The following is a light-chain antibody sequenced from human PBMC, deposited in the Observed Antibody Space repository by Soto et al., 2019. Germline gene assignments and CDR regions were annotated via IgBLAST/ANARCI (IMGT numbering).Light chain of an antibody. CDR1: SSDVGGYNY. V-gene: IGLV2-14*01. CDR2: DVS. J-gene: IGLJ1*01. CDR3: SSYTSSSPYV. Sequence: LTQPGSVSGSPGQSITISCTGTSSDVGGYNYVSWYQQHPGKAPKLMIYDVSNRPSGVSNRFSGSKSGNTASLTISGLQAEDEADYYCSSYTSSSPYVFGTGTKVTVL.